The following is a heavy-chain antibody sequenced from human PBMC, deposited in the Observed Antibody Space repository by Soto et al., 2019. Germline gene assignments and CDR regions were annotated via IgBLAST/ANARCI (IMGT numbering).Heavy chain of an antibody. D-gene: IGHD3-10*01. Sequence: VQLVETGGALIHPGGSLRLSCAASGFTVSNNFMNLVRQAPGKALEWVSVIYTDGSPYYTDSVRGRFTISRDDSQNTVFLQMNNLRVEDTAVYYCTRGMVRGVSAFDICGQGTTVTVSS. V-gene: IGHV3-53*02. J-gene: IGHJ3*02. CDR2: IYTDGSP. CDR3: TRGMVRGVSAFDI. CDR1: GFTVSNNF.